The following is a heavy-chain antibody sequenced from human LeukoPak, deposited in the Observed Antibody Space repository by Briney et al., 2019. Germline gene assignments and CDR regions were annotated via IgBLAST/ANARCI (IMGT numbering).Heavy chain of an antibody. D-gene: IGHD3-10*02. V-gene: IGHV3-7*03. CDR3: AELGITMIGGV. CDR1: GFTFSTHW. CDR2: IKQDGSGK. J-gene: IGHJ6*04. Sequence: PGGSLRLSCGASGFTFSTHWMSWVRQAPGKGLEWVANIKQDGSGKYYVDSVKGRFTISRDNAKNSLYLQMNSLRAEDTAVYYCAELGITMIGGVWGKGTTVTISS.